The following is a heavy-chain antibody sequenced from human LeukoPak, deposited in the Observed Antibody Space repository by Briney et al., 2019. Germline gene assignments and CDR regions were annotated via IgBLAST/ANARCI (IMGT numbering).Heavy chain of an antibody. D-gene: IGHD4-23*01. CDR1: GGSISSYY. V-gene: IGHV4-59*08. J-gene: IGHJ5*02. CDR2: IYYSGST. CDR3: ARLPTVVTDEYNWFNP. Sequence: KPSETLSLTCTVSGGSISSYYWSWIRQPPGKGLEWIGYIYYSGSTNYNPSLKSRVTISVDTSKNQFSLRLSSVTAADTAVYYCARLPTVVTDEYNWFNPWGQGTLVTVSS.